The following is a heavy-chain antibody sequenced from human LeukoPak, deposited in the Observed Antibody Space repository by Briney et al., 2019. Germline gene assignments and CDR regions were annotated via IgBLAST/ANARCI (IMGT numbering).Heavy chain of an antibody. V-gene: IGHV3-33*01. Sequence: GGSLRLSCAASGFTFSSYGMHWVRQAPGKGLEWVAVIWYDGSNKYYADSVKGRFTISRDNSKSTLYLQMNSLRAEDTAVYYCARDGPSKAGSSSPFYYYYYYGMDVWGRGTTVTVSS. J-gene: IGHJ6*02. CDR3: ARDGPSKAGSSSPFYYYYYYGMDV. D-gene: IGHD6-6*01. CDR2: IWYDGSNK. CDR1: GFTFSSYG.